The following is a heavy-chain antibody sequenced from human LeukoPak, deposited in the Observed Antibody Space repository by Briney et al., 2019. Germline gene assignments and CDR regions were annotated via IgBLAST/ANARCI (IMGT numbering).Heavy chain of an antibody. V-gene: IGHV1-2*02. D-gene: IGHD6-13*01. CDR3: ARDPEQGSWYGRAEGAKPYYFDY. CDR1: GYTFTGYY. Sequence: ASVKVSCKASGYTFTGYYMHWVRQAPGHGLEWMGWINPNSGGTNYAQKFQGRVTMTRDTSISTAYMELSRLRSDDTAVYYCARDPEQGSWYGRAEGAKPYYFDYWGQGTLVTVSS. CDR2: INPNSGGT. J-gene: IGHJ4*02.